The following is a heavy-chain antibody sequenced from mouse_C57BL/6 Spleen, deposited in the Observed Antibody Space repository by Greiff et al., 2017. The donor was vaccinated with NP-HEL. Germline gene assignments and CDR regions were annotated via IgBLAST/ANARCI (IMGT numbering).Heavy chain of an antibody. CDR2: ISDGGSYT. V-gene: IGHV5-4*01. Sequence: EVQLVESGGGLVKPGGSLKLSCAASGFTFSSYAMSWVRQTPEKRLEWVATISDGGSYTYYPDNVKGRFTISRDNAKNNLYLQMSHLKSEDTAMYYCARAYYYGSSYGGAMDYWGQGTSVTVSS. D-gene: IGHD1-1*01. CDR3: ARAYYYGSSYGGAMDY. CDR1: GFTFSSYA. J-gene: IGHJ4*01.